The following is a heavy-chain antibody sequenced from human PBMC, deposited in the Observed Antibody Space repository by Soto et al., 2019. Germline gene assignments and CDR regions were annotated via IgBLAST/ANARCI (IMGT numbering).Heavy chain of an antibody. J-gene: IGHJ6*02. D-gene: IGHD6-13*01. Sequence: EVQLVQSGAEVKKPGESLKISCKGSGYSFTSYWIGWVRQMPGKGLEWMGIIYPGDSDTRYSPSFQGQVTISADKSISTAYLQWSSLKASDTAMYYCARHRAGESSSLPSYYGMDVWGQGTTVTVSS. V-gene: IGHV5-51*01. CDR3: ARHRAGESSSLPSYYGMDV. CDR2: IYPGDSDT. CDR1: GYSFTSYW.